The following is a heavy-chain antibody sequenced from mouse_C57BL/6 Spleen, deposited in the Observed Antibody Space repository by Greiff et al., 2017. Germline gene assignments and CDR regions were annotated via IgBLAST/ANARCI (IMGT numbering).Heavy chain of an antibody. Sequence: VQLQQSGAELARPGASVKLSCKASGYTFTSYGISWVKQRPGQGLEWIGEIYPRSGNTYYNEKFKGKATLTADKSSSTAYMELRSLTSEDSAVYFCARDSSGYVLDYWGQGTTLTVSS. CDR3: ARDSSGYVLDY. D-gene: IGHD3-2*02. V-gene: IGHV1-81*01. CDR1: GYTFTSYG. CDR2: IYPRSGNT. J-gene: IGHJ2*01.